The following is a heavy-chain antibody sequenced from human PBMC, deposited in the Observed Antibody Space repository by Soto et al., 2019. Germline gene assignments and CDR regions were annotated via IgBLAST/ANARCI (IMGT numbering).Heavy chain of an antibody. CDR1: GFTFSNFV. Sequence: GGSLRLSCAASGFTFSNFVMSWVRQVPGKGLEWVSAITGSGGSAYYADSVKGRFTISRDNSKSTVSLEMSSLGAADTAVYYCAVNLAQNYYRLAVWGQGTTVSVSS. CDR3: AVNLAQNYYRLAV. V-gene: IGHV3-23*01. CDR2: ITGSGGSA. J-gene: IGHJ6*02.